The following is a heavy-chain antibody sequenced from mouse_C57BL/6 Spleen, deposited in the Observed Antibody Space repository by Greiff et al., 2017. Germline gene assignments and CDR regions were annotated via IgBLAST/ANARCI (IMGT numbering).Heavy chain of an antibody. CDR1: GYTFTSYW. CDR2: IDPNSGGT. J-gene: IGHJ3*01. V-gene: IGHV1-72*01. D-gene: IGHD1-1*01. CDR3: ARPHYYGIAY. Sequence: QVQLQQPGAELVKPGASVKLSCKASGYTFTSYWMHWVKQRPGRGLEWIGRIDPNSGGTKYNEKFKSKATLTVDKPSSTAYMPLSSLTSEDSAVYYCARPHYYGIAYWGQGTLVTVSA.